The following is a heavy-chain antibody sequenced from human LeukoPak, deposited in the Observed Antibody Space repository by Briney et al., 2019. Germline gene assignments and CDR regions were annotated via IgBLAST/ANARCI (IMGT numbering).Heavy chain of an antibody. J-gene: IGHJ4*02. CDR3: AKANWGSGY. CDR2: ITVSGGST. V-gene: IGHV3-23*01. Sequence: GGSLRLSCAASGFTFSSYAMSWVRQATGKGLEWVSTITVSGGSTYYAGSVKGRFTISRDNSKNTLDLQMNSLRAEDTAVYYCAKANWGSGYWGQGTLVTVSS. CDR1: GFTFSSYA. D-gene: IGHD7-27*01.